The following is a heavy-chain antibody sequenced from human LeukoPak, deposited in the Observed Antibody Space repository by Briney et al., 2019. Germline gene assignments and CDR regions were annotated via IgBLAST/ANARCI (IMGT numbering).Heavy chain of an antibody. V-gene: IGHV4-59*01. Sequence: KPSETLSLTCTVSGGSISNYYWSWIRQPPGKGLEWIGYIYYSGSTNYNPSHKSRVTISVDTSKNQFSLKLRSVTAADTAVYYCARVEMPTTLFDLGGQGARVTVSS. J-gene: IGHJ4*02. CDR3: ARVEMPTTLFDL. CDR1: GGSISNYY. CDR2: IYYSGST. D-gene: IGHD5-24*01.